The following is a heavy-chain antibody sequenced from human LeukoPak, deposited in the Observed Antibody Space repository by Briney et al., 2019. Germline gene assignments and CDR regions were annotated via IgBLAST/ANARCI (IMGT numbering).Heavy chain of an antibody. CDR2: ISSSSSYI. V-gene: IGHV3-21*01. CDR3: ARARPPNWFDP. D-gene: IGHD6-6*01. CDR1: GFTFSSYS. Sequence: GGSLRLSCAASGFTFSSYSMNWVRQAPGKGLEWVSSISSSSSYIYYADSVKGRFTISRDNAKNSLYLQMNSLRAEDTAVYYCARARPPNWFDPWGQGNLVTVSS. J-gene: IGHJ5*02.